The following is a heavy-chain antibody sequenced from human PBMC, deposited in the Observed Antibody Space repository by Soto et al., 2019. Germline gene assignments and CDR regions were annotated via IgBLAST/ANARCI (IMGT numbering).Heavy chain of an antibody. J-gene: IGHJ3*02. D-gene: IGHD2-15*01. V-gene: IGHV1-69*02. Sequence: SVKVSCKASGGTFSSYTISWVRQAPGQGLEWMGRIIPILGIANYAQKFQGRVTITADKSTSTAYMELSSLRSEDTAVYYCASLSSARDIVVVVAAHDAFDIWGQGTMVTVSS. CDR3: ASLSSARDIVVVVAAHDAFDI. CDR2: IIPILGIA. CDR1: GGTFSSYT.